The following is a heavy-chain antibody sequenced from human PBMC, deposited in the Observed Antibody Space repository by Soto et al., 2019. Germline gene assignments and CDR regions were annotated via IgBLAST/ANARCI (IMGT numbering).Heavy chain of an antibody. D-gene: IGHD3-16*02. CDR3: ARAVGVGYDYVGGSYPSAKNYFDY. CDR1: GGTFSSYA. Sequence: QVQLVQSGAEVKKPGSSVKVSCKASGGTFSSYAISWVRQAPGQGLEWMGGIIPIFGTANYAQKFQGRVTITADESTSTAYMELSSLRSEDTAVYYCARAVGVGYDYVGGSYPSAKNYFDYWGQGTLVTVSS. CDR2: IIPIFGTA. V-gene: IGHV1-69*01. J-gene: IGHJ4*02.